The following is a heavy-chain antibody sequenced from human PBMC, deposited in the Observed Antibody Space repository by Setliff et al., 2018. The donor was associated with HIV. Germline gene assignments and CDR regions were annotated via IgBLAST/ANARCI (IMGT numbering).Heavy chain of an antibody. J-gene: IGHJ4*02. V-gene: IGHV4-28*06. CDR1: GYSISSSHW. CDR2: IYYSGST. Sequence: SETLSLTCAVSGYSISSSHWWGWIRQPPGKGLEWIGYIYYSGSTNYNPSLKSRVTMSVDTSKNRFSLKLSSVTAFDTAVYYCARGRRSSGWYVYHWGQGTLVTVSS. CDR3: ARGRRSSGWYVYH. D-gene: IGHD6-19*01.